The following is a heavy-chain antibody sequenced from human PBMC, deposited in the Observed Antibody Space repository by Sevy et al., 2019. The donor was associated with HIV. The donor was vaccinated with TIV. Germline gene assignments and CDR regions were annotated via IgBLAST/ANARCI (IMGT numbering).Heavy chain of an antibody. V-gene: IGHV4-4*07. CDR1: GDSINYYY. Sequence: SETLSLTCSVSGDSINYYYWSWIRQPAEKGLEWVGRIYSRGNTDYNPSLKSRVTMSVDTSKNQFSLQVNSVTAADTAVYYCARSYYYDSSGHSFDYWGQGTLVTVSS. CDR2: IYSRGNT. D-gene: IGHD3-22*01. CDR3: ARSYYYDSSGHSFDY. J-gene: IGHJ4*02.